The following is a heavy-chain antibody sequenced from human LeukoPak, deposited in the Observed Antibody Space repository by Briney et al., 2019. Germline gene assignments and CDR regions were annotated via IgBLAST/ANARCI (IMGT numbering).Heavy chain of an antibody. CDR1: GFTVRYNC. Sequence: GGSLRLSCAVSGFTVRYNCISWVRQAPGKGLEWVSVIYSDGSTYYADSVKARFIISRDNSKNTVYLQMNRLGAEDTAVYYCARDWALGSSSSWYGIPYYYYGMDVWGQGTTVTVSS. V-gene: IGHV3-66*01. CDR3: ARDWALGSSSSWYGIPYYYYGMDV. J-gene: IGHJ6*02. D-gene: IGHD6-13*01. CDR2: IYSDGST.